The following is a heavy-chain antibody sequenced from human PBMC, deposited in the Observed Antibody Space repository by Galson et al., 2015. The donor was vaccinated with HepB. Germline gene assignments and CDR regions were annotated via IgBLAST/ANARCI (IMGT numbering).Heavy chain of an antibody. J-gene: IGHJ4*02. V-gene: IGHV3-23*01. CDR2: ITYRDDAT. Sequence: SLRLSCAASGFTFSTHVMSWVRQAPGKGLEWVSAITYRDDATYYADSVKGRFTISRDNSKNTLYLQMNSLSSDDTAVYYCAKGGWLDNWCQGTLVTVSS. D-gene: IGHD2-15*01. CDR3: AKGGWLDN. CDR1: GFTFSTHV.